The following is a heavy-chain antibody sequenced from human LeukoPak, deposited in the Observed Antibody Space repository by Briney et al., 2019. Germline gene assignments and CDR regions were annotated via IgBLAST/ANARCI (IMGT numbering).Heavy chain of an antibody. CDR3: ARLRAQYGPYYYYYYMDV. J-gene: IGHJ6*03. CDR1: GGSISSYY. V-gene: IGHV4-59*01. CDR2: IYYSGST. D-gene: IGHD4-17*01. Sequence: SETLSLTCTVSGGSISSYYWSWIRQPPGKGLEWIGYIYYSGSTNYNPSLKSRVTISVDTSKNQFSLKLSSVTAADTAVYYCARLRAQYGPYYYYYYMDVWGKGTTVTVSS.